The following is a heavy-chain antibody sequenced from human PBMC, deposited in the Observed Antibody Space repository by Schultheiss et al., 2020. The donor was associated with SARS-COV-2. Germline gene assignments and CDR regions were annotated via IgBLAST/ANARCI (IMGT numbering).Heavy chain of an antibody. CDR3: ARSGPEYFQH. CDR2: ISYSGST. CDR1: GGSISSGGYY. V-gene: IGHV4-31*03. J-gene: IGHJ1*01. Sequence: SETLSLTCTVSGGSISSGGYYWSWIRQHPGKGLEWVGYISYSGSTYYNPSLKRRVTMSVDTSKNQFSLKLSSVTAADTAVYYCARSGPEYFQHWGQGTLVTVSS. D-gene: IGHD5-12*01.